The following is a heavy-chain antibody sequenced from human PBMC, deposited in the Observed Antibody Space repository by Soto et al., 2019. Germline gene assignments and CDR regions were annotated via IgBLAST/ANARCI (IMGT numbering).Heavy chain of an antibody. CDR3: ARKTRSYLCGGDCYALHSPYYYGMDV. CDR1: GGTFSSYA. V-gene: IGHV1-69*01. J-gene: IGHJ6*02. Sequence: QVQLVQSGAEVKKPGSSVKVSCKASGGTFSSYAISWVRQAPGQGLEWMGGIIPIFGTANYAQKFQGRVTITADESTSTAYMELSSLRSEDTAVYYCARKTRSYLCGGDCYALHSPYYYGMDVWGQGTTVTVSS. D-gene: IGHD2-21*02. CDR2: IIPIFGTA.